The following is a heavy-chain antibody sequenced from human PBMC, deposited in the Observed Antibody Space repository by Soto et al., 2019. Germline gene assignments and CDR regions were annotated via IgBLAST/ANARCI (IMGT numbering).Heavy chain of an antibody. CDR3: ASSKLMVYAIPGYYGMDV. CDR2: ISAYNGNT. V-gene: IGHV1-18*01. J-gene: IGHJ6*02. Sequence: ASVKVSCKASGYTFTSYGISWVRQAPGQGLEWMGWISAYNGNTNYARKLQGRVTMTTDTSTSTAYMELRSLRSDDTAVYYCASSKLMVYAIPGYYGMDVWGQGXTVTVYS. D-gene: IGHD2-8*01. CDR1: GYTFTSYG.